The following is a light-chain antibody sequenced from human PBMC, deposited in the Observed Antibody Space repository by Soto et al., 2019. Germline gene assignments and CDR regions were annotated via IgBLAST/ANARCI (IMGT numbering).Light chain of an antibody. J-gene: IGKJ1*01. CDR1: QSISNY. CDR2: AAS. V-gene: IGKV1-39*01. Sequence: DIPMTQSPSSLSASLGDRVSIXXRASQSISNYLNWYQQKPGKAPKVXIYAASSLQSGVPSRFSGSGAGTDFTLTISSLQPEDFATYYCQQSYNTPRTFGQGTKVDIK. CDR3: QQSYNTPRT.